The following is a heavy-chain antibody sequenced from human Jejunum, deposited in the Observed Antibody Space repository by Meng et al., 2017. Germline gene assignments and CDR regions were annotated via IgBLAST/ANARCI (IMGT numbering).Heavy chain of an antibody. J-gene: IGHJ4*02. CDR1: GFTFSDYA. D-gene: IGHD3-22*01. V-gene: IGHV3-23*01. CDR3: GKGLWDGSVWFSDY. CDR2: IGAGGST. Sequence: GESLKISCTASGFTFSDYAMSWVRQAPGKGLEWVSVIGAGGSTFYADSVKGRFTISRDNSKNTLYLQLNSLRAEDTAVYFCGKGLWDGSVWFSDYWGQGTLVTVSS.